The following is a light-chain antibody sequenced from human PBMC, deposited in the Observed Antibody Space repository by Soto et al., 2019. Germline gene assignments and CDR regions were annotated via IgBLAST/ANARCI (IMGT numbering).Light chain of an antibody. V-gene: IGKV3-20*01. CDR3: HQYGGSTIT. J-gene: IGKJ5*01. Sequence: EVMLSQPPCTLTSSPGEIATLSCRASQSVTSSCLAWYHQNPGQAPRLLIYGASSSATGIPVRFSGSGSETDFTLTVSRGETEYVEVYDCHQYGGSTITVGQGTLRE. CDR2: GAS. CDR1: QSVTSSC.